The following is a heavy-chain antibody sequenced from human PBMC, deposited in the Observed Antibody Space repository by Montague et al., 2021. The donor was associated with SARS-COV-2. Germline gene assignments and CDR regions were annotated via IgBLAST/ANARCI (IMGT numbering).Heavy chain of an antibody. V-gene: IGHV4-34*01. J-gene: IGHJ3*02. D-gene: IGHD3-9*01. CDR3: ARGRPVQGSFRHFDSISSGALDI. CDR2: INQGGAP. Sequence: SETLSLTCAVYGGSFRNYYWSWIRQSPGKGLEWIGEINQGGAPNXTPSLKSRVTISLDTSKKQISLKLNSVTVADTAVFFCARGRPVQGSFRHFDSISSGALDIWAQGSLVIVSS. CDR1: GGSFRNYY.